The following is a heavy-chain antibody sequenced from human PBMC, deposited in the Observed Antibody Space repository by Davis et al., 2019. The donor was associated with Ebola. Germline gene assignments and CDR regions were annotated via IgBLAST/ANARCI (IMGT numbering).Heavy chain of an antibody. D-gene: IGHD3-3*01. V-gene: IGHV1-18*04. Sequence: ASVKVSCKASGYTFTSYGITWVRQAPGQGLEWMGWINPHNGNTNYAQNVQGRVTMTRDTSISTAYMELSRLRSDDTAVYYCARGFLRFDPWGQGTLVTVSS. CDR2: INPHNGNT. J-gene: IGHJ5*02. CDR3: ARGFLRFDP. CDR1: GYTFTSYG.